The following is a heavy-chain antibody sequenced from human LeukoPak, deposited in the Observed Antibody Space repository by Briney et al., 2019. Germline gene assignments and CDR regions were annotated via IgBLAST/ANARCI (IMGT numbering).Heavy chain of an antibody. D-gene: IGHD1/OR15-1a*01. V-gene: IGHV5-51*01. CDR3: ARLGTSNWNNQH. Sequence: GKSLNISCKGSGYSFPIYWIGWVRQMPGKGLEWMGIIYPGDSDTRYSPSFQGQVTISADKSISTAYLQWSILKASDTAMYYCARLGTSNWNNQHWGQGTLVTVSS. CDR2: IYPGDSDT. J-gene: IGHJ1*01. CDR1: GYSFPIYW.